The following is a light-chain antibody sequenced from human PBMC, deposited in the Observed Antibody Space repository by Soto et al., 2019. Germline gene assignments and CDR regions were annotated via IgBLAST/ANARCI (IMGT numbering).Light chain of an antibody. CDR2: GVS. J-gene: IGLJ3*02. CDR1: ASDIGNYNY. Sequence: QSFLTQPASVSGSPGQSITISCTGTASDIGNYNYVSWYRLHPGKAPKLLIYGVSNRPSGVSNRFSGSKSGNAASLTISGLQAEDEADYYCSSYTAYTTLWVFGGGTKVTVL. CDR3: SSYTAYTTLWV. V-gene: IGLV2-14*01.